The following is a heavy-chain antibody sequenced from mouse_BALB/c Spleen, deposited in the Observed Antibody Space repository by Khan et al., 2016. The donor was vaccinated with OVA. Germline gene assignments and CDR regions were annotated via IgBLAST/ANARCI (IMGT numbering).Heavy chain of an antibody. V-gene: IGHV1-7*01. J-gene: IGHJ2*01. CDR3: ARDVIDY. Sequence: QVQLQQSGAELAKPGASVKMSCKASGYTFSTYWIHWVKQRPGQGLEWIGYINPSTGYTYYNQRFNDKATLTADKSSSTAYMQLSSLTSEDSAVNYYARDVIDYWGQGTTLTVSS. CDR2: INPSTGYT. CDR1: GYTFSTYW.